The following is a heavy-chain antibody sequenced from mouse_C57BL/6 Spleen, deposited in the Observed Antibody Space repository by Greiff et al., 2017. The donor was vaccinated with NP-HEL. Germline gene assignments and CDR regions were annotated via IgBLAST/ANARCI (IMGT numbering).Heavy chain of an antibody. CDR3: AREGGYGSSFPYFDY. V-gene: IGHV1-59*01. D-gene: IGHD1-1*01. J-gene: IGHJ2*01. Sequence: QVQLQQPGAELVRPGTSVKLSCKASGYTFTSYWMHWVKQRPGQGLEWIGVIYPSDSYTNYNQKFKGKATLTVDTSSSTAYMQLSSLTSEDSAVYYCAREGGYGSSFPYFDYWGQGTTLTVSS. CDR1: GYTFTSYW. CDR2: IYPSDSYT.